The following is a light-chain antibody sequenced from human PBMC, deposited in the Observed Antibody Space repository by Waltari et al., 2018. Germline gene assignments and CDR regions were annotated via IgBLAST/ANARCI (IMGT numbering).Light chain of an antibody. CDR3: QQYYSDPPT. Sequence: DLVMTQSPDSLAVALGGRATINCKSSQSVLYSSNNKNYLTWYQQKPGQPPKLLIYWASARESGVPDRFSGSGSGTDFTLTISSLQAEDVAVYYCQQYYSDPPTFGQGTKLEIK. J-gene: IGKJ2*01. CDR1: QSVLYSSNNKNY. V-gene: IGKV4-1*01. CDR2: WAS.